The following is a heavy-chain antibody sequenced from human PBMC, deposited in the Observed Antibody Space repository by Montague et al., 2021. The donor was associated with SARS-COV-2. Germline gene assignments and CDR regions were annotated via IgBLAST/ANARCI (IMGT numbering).Heavy chain of an antibody. D-gene: IGHD3-22*01. CDR1: GGPITNNIDY. CDR3: VRLKRYFDSSGSPSAFDF. CDR2: IYYTGNT. Sequence: SETLSLTCTVSGGPITNNIDYWAWIRQPPGKGLEWIGSIYYTGNTYYNPSLKSRVTISVVTSKNHFTLKLSSVTAAETAVYYCVRLKRYFDSSGSPSAFDFWGQGTKVTVSS. V-gene: IGHV4-39*02. J-gene: IGHJ3*01.